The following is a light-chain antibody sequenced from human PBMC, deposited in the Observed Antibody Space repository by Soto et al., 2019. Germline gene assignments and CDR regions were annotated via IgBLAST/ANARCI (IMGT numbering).Light chain of an antibody. V-gene: IGLV1-40*01. CDR3: QSYDTMLRWG. CDR1: SSNFGANFD. J-gene: IGLJ2*01. CDR2: GDT. Sequence: QSVLTQPPSVSGAPGQRVTISCTGSSSNFGANFDVQWYQQFPGTAPKLLIYGDTIRPSGVPDRFSGSKSGTSASLAITGLQAEDEADYCQSYDTMLRWGFGGGTKVTVL.